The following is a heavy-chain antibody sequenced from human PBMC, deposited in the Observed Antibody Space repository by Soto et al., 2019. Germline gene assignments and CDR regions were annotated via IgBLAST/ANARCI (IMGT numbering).Heavy chain of an antibody. Sequence: LRLSCAASGFTFSSNSMNWVRQAPGKGLEWVSSISSSSTYIYYADSVKGRFTISRDDAKNSLYLQMNSLRAEDTAVYYCARVSSGYFYATVDYWGQGTLVTVSS. CDR1: GFTFSSNS. V-gene: IGHV3-21*01. D-gene: IGHD3-22*01. CDR3: ARVSSGYFYATVDY. J-gene: IGHJ4*02. CDR2: ISSSSTYI.